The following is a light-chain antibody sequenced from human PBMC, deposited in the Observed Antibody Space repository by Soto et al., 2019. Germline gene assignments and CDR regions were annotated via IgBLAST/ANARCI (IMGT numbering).Light chain of an antibody. V-gene: IGLV1-44*01. CDR2: SNR. Sequence: QSVLTQPPSASGTPGQRVSISCSGSDSNIGDNAVNWFQQLPGTAPKLLIYSNRQRPSGVPDRFSGSKSGTSASLAISGLQSEDEAVYFCATWDDSLNGRVFGGGPKLTVL. CDR3: ATWDDSLNGRV. CDR1: DSNIGDNA. J-gene: IGLJ3*02.